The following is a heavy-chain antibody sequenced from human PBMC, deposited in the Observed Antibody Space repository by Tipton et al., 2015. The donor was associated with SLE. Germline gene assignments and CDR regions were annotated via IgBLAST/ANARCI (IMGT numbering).Heavy chain of an antibody. J-gene: IGHJ5*02. CDR2: ISAANGNT. Sequence: QLVQSGAEVRKPGASVSVPCKASGHTFTSYSINWVRQAPGQGLEWMGWISAANGNTNYAQKFQGRVTMATDTSTSTVYMDLRRLRSDDTAVYYCATDMVAARAWGQGTLVTVSS. V-gene: IGHV1-18*01. D-gene: IGHD5-12*01. CDR3: ATDMVAARA. CDR1: GHTFTSYS.